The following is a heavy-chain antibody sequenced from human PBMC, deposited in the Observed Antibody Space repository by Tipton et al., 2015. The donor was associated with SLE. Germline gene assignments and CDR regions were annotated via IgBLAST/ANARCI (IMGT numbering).Heavy chain of an antibody. CDR3: ATEGGNWFDP. J-gene: IGHJ5*02. CDR2: INHSGST. Sequence: TLSLTCTVSGGSISSHYWSWIRQSPRKGLEWIGEINHSGSTNYNPSLKARVTLSADTSKNQVSLRLTSVTAADTAVYYCATEGGNWFDPWGQGILVTVSS. V-gene: IGHV4-34*01. CDR1: GGSISSHY. D-gene: IGHD2-15*01.